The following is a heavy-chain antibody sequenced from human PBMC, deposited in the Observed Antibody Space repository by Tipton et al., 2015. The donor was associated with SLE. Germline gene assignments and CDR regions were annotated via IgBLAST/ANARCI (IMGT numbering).Heavy chain of an antibody. J-gene: IGHJ5*02. Sequence: TLSLTCAVSGASINSGTYYWNWIRHPAGKGLEWIGRIYTSGATNYSPSFESRITISLDMSKNQFSLKLSSVTAADTAVYYCARNPTSYCSGGSCYSPWFDPWGQGTLVTVSS. CDR3: ARNPTSYCSGGSCYSPWFDP. CDR1: GASINSGTYY. D-gene: IGHD2-15*01. V-gene: IGHV4-61*02. CDR2: IYTSGAT.